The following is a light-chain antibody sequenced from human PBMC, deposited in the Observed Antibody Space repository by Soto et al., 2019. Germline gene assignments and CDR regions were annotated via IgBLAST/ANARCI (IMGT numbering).Light chain of an antibody. CDR3: CSYAGTYIVL. J-gene: IGLJ2*01. V-gene: IGLV2-11*01. CDR1: TTDVGTYKS. CDR2: DVT. Sequence: QSALTQPRSVSGSPGQSVTISCTGTTTDVGTYKSVSWYQQHPGKAPKLIIYDVTDRPSGVPDRFSGSKSGNTASLTISGLQAEDEADYSCCSYAGTYIVLFGGGTKVTVL.